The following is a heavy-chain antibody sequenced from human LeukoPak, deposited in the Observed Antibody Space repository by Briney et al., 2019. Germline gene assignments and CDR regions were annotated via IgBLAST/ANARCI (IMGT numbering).Heavy chain of an antibody. CDR2: IDPSDSYT. CDR3: ARPAVQVVVGDYGMDV. CDR1: GCSFTSCW. J-gene: IGHJ6*02. V-gene: IGHV5-10-1*01. D-gene: IGHD2-2*01. Sequence: GESQKISCKGSGCSFTSCWISWVRQMPGKGLEWMGMIDPSDSYTNYSPSFQGHVTISADKSISTAYLQWSSLKASDTAMYYRARPAVQVVVGDYGMDVWGQGTTVTVSS.